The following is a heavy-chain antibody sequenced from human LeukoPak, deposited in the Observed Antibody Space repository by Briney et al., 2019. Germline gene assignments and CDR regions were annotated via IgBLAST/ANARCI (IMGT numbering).Heavy chain of an antibody. CDR1: GGSISSYY. CDR3: RRSEYDILMDV. V-gene: IGHV4-59*01. J-gene: IGHJ6*03. CDR2: IHYSGST. D-gene: IGHD3-9*01. Sequence: SETLSLTCTVSGGSISSYYWSWIRQPPGKGLEWIGYIHYSGSTNYNPSLKSRVTISVDTSKNQFSLKLTSVTAADTAVYYCRRSEYDILMDVWGKGTTVTVSS.